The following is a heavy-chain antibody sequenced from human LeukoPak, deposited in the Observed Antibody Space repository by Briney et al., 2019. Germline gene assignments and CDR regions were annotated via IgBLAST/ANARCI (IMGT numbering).Heavy chain of an antibody. Sequence: PSETLSLTCTVSGGSISSGSYYWSWIRQPAGKGLEWIGRIYTSGSTNYNPSLKSRVTISVDTSKNQFSLKLSSVTAADTAVYYCARVDIVVVPAAMPQRTYNWFDPWGQGTLVTVSS. V-gene: IGHV4-61*02. J-gene: IGHJ5*02. CDR2: IYTSGST. CDR3: ARVDIVVVPAAMPQRTYNWFDP. D-gene: IGHD2-2*03. CDR1: GGSISSGSYY.